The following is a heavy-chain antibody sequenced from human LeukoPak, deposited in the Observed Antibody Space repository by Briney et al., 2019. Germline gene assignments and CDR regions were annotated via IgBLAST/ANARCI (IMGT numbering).Heavy chain of an antibody. CDR1: GLTVTTNY. CDR3: ARDRYNSGWFNFDY. V-gene: IGHV3-53*01. D-gene: IGHD6-19*01. CDR2: IYSGGGT. J-gene: IGHJ4*02. Sequence: GGSLRLSCAASGLTVTTNYMSWVRQAPGKGLEWVSVIYSGGGTYYADSVKGRFTISSDNSKNTLYLQMNRLRAEDTAVYYCARDRYNSGWFNFDYWGPGTLVTASS.